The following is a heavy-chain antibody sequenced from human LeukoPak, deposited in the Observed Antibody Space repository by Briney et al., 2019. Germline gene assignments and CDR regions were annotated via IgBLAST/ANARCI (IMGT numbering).Heavy chain of an antibody. Sequence: PGGSLRLSCAASGFTFSSYEMNWVRQAPGKGLEWVSFIGSSGSLKFYADSVKGRFTISRDNAKNSLYLQINSLRADTTALYYGARRSRGWLDPWGQGTLVTVSS. CDR1: GFTFSSYE. J-gene: IGHJ5*02. CDR2: IGSSGSLK. V-gene: IGHV3-48*03. CDR3: ARRSRGWLDP. D-gene: IGHD1-26*01.